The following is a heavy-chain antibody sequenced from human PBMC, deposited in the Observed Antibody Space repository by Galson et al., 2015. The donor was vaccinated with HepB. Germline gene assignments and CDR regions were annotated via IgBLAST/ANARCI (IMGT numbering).Heavy chain of an antibody. CDR1: GGSISGGGHS. CDR3: ARDLGSTYFLAGYAFEI. J-gene: IGHJ3*02. Sequence: TLSLTCAVSGGSISGGGHSWNWIRQHPVNGLEWIGYIYYNGGTSYNPSLKSRVTISVDTSKNQFSLNLNFVTAADTAVYYCARDLGSTYFLAGYAFEIWGQGTMVTVSS. CDR2: IYYNGGT. V-gene: IGHV4-31*11. D-gene: IGHD2/OR15-2a*01.